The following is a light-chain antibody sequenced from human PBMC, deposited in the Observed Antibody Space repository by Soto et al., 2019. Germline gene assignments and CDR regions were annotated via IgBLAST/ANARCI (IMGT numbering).Light chain of an antibody. V-gene: IGKV1-5*01. J-gene: IGKJ1*01. CDR1: QSVTSW. Sequence: DVPMTQSPSTLSVSVGDRVTITCRASQSVTSWLAWYQQKPGKAPKVLIYDASSLESGVPSRFSGSGSGTEFTLTISSLHPDDFATYYCHHYNSYPGTFGQGTKVEIK. CDR3: HHYNSYPGT. CDR2: DAS.